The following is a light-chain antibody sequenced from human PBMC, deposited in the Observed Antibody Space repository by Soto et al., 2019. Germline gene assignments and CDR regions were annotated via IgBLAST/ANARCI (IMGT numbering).Light chain of an antibody. Sequence: QSVLTQPASVSGSPGQSITISCTGTSGDVGSYNLVSWYQQHPGKAPKLMIYEGSKRPSGVSNRFSGSKSGNTASLTISGLQAEDEADYYCCSYAGSSTYYVFXTGTNLTVL. V-gene: IGLV2-23*01. CDR2: EGS. CDR1: SGDVGSYNL. J-gene: IGLJ1*01. CDR3: CSYAGSSTYYV.